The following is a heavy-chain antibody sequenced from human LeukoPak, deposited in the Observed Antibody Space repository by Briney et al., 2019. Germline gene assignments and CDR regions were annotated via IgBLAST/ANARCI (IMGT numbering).Heavy chain of an antibody. V-gene: IGHV3-7*01. CDR1: GFTFNSYG. D-gene: IGHD5-24*01. CDR2: MNPDGGEK. CDR3: ARDRGYNSFDY. J-gene: IGHJ4*02. Sequence: GGSLRLSCAASGFTFNSYGMHWVRQAPGKGLEWVASMNPDGGEKYYMDSVRGRFTISRDNPKNSLYLQMNSLRTEDTAVYYCARDRGYNSFDYWGQGTLVTVSS.